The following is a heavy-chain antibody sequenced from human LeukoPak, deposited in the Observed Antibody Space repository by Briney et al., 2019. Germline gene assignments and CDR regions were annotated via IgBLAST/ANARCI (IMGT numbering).Heavy chain of an antibody. CDR1: GFTFSSYG. J-gene: IGHJ4*02. D-gene: IGHD6-13*01. Sequence: GGSLRLSCAASGFTFSSYGMHWVRQAPGKGLEWVAVIWYDGSNKYYADSMKGRFTISRDNSKNTLYLQMNSLRAEDTAVYYCARDERYSSSYDYWGQGTLVTVSS. V-gene: IGHV3-33*01. CDR2: IWYDGSNK. CDR3: ARDERYSSSYDY.